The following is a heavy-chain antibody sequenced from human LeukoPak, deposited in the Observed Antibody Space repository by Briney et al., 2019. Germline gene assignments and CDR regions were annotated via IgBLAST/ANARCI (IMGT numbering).Heavy chain of an antibody. Sequence: GESLRLSCAASGFTIGSNYMSWVRQAPGKGLEWVSIIYSGGNTYYADSVKGRFTISRDNSKNTLYLQMNSLRAEDTAVYYCAGSGRAALFDYWGQGTLVTVSS. J-gene: IGHJ4*02. D-gene: IGHD6-6*01. CDR2: IYSGGNT. V-gene: IGHV3-53*01. CDR1: GFTIGSNY. CDR3: AGSGRAALFDY.